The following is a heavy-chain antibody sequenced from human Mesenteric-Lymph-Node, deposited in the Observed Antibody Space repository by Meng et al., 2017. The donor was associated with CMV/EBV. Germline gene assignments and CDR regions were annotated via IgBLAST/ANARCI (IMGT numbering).Heavy chain of an antibody. CDR2: INPNSGGT. J-gene: IGHJ4*02. CDR1: GYTFTGYY. Sequence: ASVKVSCKAFGYTFTGYYIHWVRQAPGQGLEWMGWINPNSGGTNFAQKFQGRVTMTRDTSISTAYMELTRLTSDDTAVYYCARAAASRVGYNWSYETLYYFDYWGQGTLVTVSS. D-gene: IGHD1-7*01. CDR3: ARAAASRVGYNWSYETLYYFDY. V-gene: IGHV1-2*02.